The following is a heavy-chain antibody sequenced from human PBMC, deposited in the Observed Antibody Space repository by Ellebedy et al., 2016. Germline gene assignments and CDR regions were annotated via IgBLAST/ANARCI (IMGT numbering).Heavy chain of an antibody. J-gene: IGHJ6*02. V-gene: IGHV3-30-3*01. CDR1: GFIFSRNA. CDR2: ISYDGSKK. Sequence: GGSLRLXXAASGFIFSRNAMHWVRQAPGKGLEWVAVISYDGSKKKYADSVKGRFTISRDNSKNTQYLQMNSLRPEDTALYYCARDRSRAEGGDGMDVWGQGTTVTVSS. CDR3: ARDRSRAEGGDGMDV. D-gene: IGHD1-26*01.